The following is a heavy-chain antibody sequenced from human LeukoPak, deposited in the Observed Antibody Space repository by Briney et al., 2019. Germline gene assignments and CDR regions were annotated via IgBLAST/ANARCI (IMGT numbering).Heavy chain of an antibody. CDR1: GGSISSGSYY. Sequence: NSSETLSLTCTVSGGSISSGSYYWSWIRQPAGKGLEWIGRIYTSGSTNYNPSLKSRVTISVDTSKNQFSLKLSSVTAADTAVYYCARDVWFGAGRTFDYWGQGTLVTVSS. J-gene: IGHJ4*02. V-gene: IGHV4-61*02. D-gene: IGHD3-10*01. CDR3: ARDVWFGAGRTFDY. CDR2: IYTSGST.